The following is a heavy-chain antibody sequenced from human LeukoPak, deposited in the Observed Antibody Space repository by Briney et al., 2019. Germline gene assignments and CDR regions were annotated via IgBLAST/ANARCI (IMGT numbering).Heavy chain of an antibody. CDR2: ISTDGVNT. CDR1: GFTFRNHA. D-gene: IGHD6-19*01. J-gene: IGHJ5*02. CDR3: ARRTKYTTGWCNWFDP. Sequence: SGGSLRLSCAASGFTFRNHAMNWVRQTPGKGLEWVSSISTDGVNTYYADSVKGRFTISRDTSKDTLYLQMNSLSAEDTAVYYCARRTKYTTGWCNWFDPWGQGTLVTVSS. V-gene: IGHV3-23*01.